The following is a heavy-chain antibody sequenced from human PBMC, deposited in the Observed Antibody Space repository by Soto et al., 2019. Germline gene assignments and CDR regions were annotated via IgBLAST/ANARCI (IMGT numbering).Heavy chain of an antibody. CDR1: GGSIRSSSYY. D-gene: IGHD3-22*01. Sequence: SETLSLTCTVSGGSIRSSSYYWGWIRQPPGKGLEWIGSIYYSGSTYYNPSLRSRVTISVDTSKKQFSLKLSSVTAADKALYYCARQEGGYYDCSGYYPFDYWGQGTLVTVSS. J-gene: IGHJ4*02. CDR2: IYYSGST. CDR3: ARQEGGYYDCSGYYPFDY. V-gene: IGHV4-39*01.